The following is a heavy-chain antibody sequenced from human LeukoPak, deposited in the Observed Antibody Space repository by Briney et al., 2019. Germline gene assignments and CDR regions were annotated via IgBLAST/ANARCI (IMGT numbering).Heavy chain of an antibody. CDR1: GFTVSSNY. V-gene: IGHV3-66*01. J-gene: IGHJ4*02. CDR2: IYSGGST. CDR3: AREGQSTAFDY. D-gene: IGHD5-18*01. Sequence: GGSLRLSCAASGFTVSSNYMSWVRQAPGKGLEWVSVIYSGGSTYYADSVKGRFTISRDNSKNTLYLQMNSLRAEDTAVYYCAREGQSTAFDYWGQGTLSPSPQ.